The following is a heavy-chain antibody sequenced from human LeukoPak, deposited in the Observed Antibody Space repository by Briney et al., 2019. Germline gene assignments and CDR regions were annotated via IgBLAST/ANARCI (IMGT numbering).Heavy chain of an antibody. Sequence: GGSLRLSCATSGFTFSTFWMHWVRQAPGKGLVWVSRINHDGSSTNYADSVKGRFTISRDNSKNTPYLQMNSLRAEDTAVYYCAKGAVYDYGVLFDYWGQGTLVTVSS. D-gene: IGHD4-17*01. CDR3: AKGAVYDYGVLFDY. J-gene: IGHJ4*02. V-gene: IGHV3-74*01. CDR1: GFTFSTFW. CDR2: INHDGSST.